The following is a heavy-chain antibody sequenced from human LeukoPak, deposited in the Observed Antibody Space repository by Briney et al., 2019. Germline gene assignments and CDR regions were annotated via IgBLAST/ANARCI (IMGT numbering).Heavy chain of an antibody. Sequence: ASVKVSCKASGYTFTSYGISWVRQAPGQGLEWMGWISAYNGNTNYAQKLQGRVTMTTDTSTSTAYMELRSLRSDDTAVYYCARAGLGYCSGGSCSGSYYYYYYGMDVWAKGPRSPSP. CDR2: ISAYNGNT. CDR1: GYTFTSYG. V-gene: IGHV1-18*01. D-gene: IGHD2-15*01. CDR3: ARAGLGYCSGGSCSGSYYYYYYGMDV. J-gene: IGHJ6*02.